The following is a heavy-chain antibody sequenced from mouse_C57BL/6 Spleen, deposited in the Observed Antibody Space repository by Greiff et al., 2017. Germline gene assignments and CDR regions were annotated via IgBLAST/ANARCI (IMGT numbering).Heavy chain of an antibody. CDR1: GYAFTNYL. J-gene: IGHJ2*01. CDR2: INPGSGGT. CDR3: ARSGSSYLGFDY. V-gene: IGHV1-54*01. Sequence: QVQLQQSGAELVRPGTSVKVSCKASGYAFTNYLIEWVKQRPGQGLEWIGVINPGSGGTNYNEKFKGKATLTADKSSSTAYMQLSSLTSEDSAVYFCARSGSSYLGFDYWGQGTTRTVSS. D-gene: IGHD1-1*01.